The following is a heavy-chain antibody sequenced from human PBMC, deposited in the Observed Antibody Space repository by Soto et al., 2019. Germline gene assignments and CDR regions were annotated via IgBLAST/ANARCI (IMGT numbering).Heavy chain of an antibody. V-gene: IGHV1-18*01. CDR1: GYTFNSYG. CDR2: ISAYNGNT. J-gene: IGHJ4*02. D-gene: IGHD2-15*01. Sequence: QVQLVQSGAEVKKPGASVKVSCKASGYTFNSYGIIWVRQAPGQGLEWMGWISAYNGNTNYAQNFQGRVTLTTDTSTSTVYMELRSLRSDDTAVYYCGRTEPLVVVAAFDYWGQGTLVTVSS. CDR3: GRTEPLVVVAAFDY.